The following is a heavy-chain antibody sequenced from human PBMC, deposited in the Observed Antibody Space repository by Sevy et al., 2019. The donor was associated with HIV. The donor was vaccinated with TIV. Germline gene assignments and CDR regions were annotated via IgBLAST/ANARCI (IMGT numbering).Heavy chain of an antibody. CDR3: ARGQYYDSSVYYYGGYYFDY. Sequence: SETLSLTCTVSGGSISSYYWSWIRQPPGKGLEWIGYIYYSGSTNYNPSLKSRVTISVDMSKNQFSLKLSSETAADTAVYYCARGQYYDSSVYYYGGYYFDYWGQGTLVTVSS. CDR2: IYYSGST. D-gene: IGHD3-22*01. CDR1: GGSISSYY. V-gene: IGHV4-59*01. J-gene: IGHJ4*02.